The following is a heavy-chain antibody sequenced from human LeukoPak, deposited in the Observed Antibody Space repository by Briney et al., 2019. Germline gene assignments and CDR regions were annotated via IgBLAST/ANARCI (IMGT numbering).Heavy chain of an antibody. D-gene: IGHD2-2*02. CDR1: GGSISSYY. CDR3: ARAQRPYCSSTSCYKPYYYYMDV. J-gene: IGHJ6*03. V-gene: IGHV4-4*07. CDR2: IYTSGST. Sequence: PSETLSLTCTVSGGSISSYYWSWIRQPAGKGLEWIGRIYTSGSTNYNLSLKSRVTMSVDTSKNQFSLKLSSVTAADTAVYYCARAQRPYCSSTSCYKPYYYYMDVWGKGTTVTVSS.